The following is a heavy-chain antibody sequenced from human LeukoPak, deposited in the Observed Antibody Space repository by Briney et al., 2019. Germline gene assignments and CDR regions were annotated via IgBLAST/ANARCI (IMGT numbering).Heavy chain of an antibody. D-gene: IGHD6-6*01. CDR2: IIDSGIST. V-gene: IGHV3-23*01. CDR1: GFTFNSYA. J-gene: IGHJ4*02. Sequence: PGGSLRLSCAASGFTFNSYAMTWVRQAPEKGLEWVSSIIDSGISTYYGDSVKGRFTISRDNSKNTLYLQMNSLRAEDTAVYYCAKGSRRSSDYWGQGTLVTVSS. CDR3: AKGSRRSSDY.